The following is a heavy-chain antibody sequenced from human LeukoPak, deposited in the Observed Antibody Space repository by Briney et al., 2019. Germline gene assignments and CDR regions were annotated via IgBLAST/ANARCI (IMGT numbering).Heavy chain of an antibody. CDR3: ARVRDYGDERKED. CDR1: GGTFSSYA. Sequence: SVKVSCKASGGTFSSYAISWARQAPGQGLEWMGGIIPIFGTANYAQKFQGRVTITTDESTSTAYMELSSLRSEDTAVYYCARVRDYGDERKEDWGQGTLVTVSS. D-gene: IGHD4-17*01. V-gene: IGHV1-69*05. CDR2: IIPIFGTA. J-gene: IGHJ4*02.